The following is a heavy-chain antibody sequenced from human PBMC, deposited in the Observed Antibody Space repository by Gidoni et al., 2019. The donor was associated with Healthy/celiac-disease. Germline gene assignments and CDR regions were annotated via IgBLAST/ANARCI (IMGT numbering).Heavy chain of an antibody. D-gene: IGHD2-2*01. V-gene: IGHV3-30*18. J-gene: IGHJ4*02. CDR2: ISYDGSNK. Sequence: QVQLVESGGGVVQPGRSLRLSCAASGFTFSSYGMHWVRQAPGKGLEWVAFISYDGSNKYYADSVKGRFTISRDNSKNTLYLQMNSLRAEDTAVYYCAKVLSGQGYCSSTSCYSGAGGFDYWGQGTLVTVSS. CDR3: AKVLSGQGYCSSTSCYSGAGGFDY. CDR1: GFTFSSYG.